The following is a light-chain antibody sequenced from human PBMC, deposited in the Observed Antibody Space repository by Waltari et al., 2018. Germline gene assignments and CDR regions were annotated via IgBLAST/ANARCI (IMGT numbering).Light chain of an antibody. V-gene: IGLV2-14*03. J-gene: IGLJ1*01. CDR1: RSDVGGYDF. CDR3: ASYTSSSNFV. CDR2: DVT. Sequence: HSALTQPASVSGSPGQSITISCTGTRSDVGGYDFVSWYRQHPGKAPNLIIFDVTERPSGISARFSGSKSGNTASLTISGRQADDEADYYCASYTSSSNFVFGSGTTVTV.